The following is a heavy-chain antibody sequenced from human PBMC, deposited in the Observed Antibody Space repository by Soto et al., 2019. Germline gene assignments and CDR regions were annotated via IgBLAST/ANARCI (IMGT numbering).Heavy chain of an antibody. CDR3: AKGPISPYGMDV. CDR1: GFTFSSYA. V-gene: IGHV3-23*01. D-gene: IGHD3-3*01. Sequence: EEQLLESGGGLVQPGGSLRLSCAASGFTFSSYAMSWVRQAPGKGLEWVSSIYSSGDRKYFADSVKGRFTISRDNAKNTLYWQMNSLGAEDTAVYYCAKGPISPYGMDVWGQGTTVTVSS. J-gene: IGHJ6*02. CDR2: IYSSGDRK.